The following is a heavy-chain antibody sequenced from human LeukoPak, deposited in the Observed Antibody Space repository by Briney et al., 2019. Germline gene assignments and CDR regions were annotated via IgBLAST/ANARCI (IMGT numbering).Heavy chain of an antibody. D-gene: IGHD2-2*01. CDR1: GFTFSSYG. J-gene: IGHJ6*02. Sequence: GGSLRLSCAASGFTFSSYGMHWVRQAPGKGLEWVAVISYDGSNKYYADSVKGRFTISRDNSKNTLYLQMNSLRAEDTAVYYCAEVARVERCYWGSCYYYGMDVWGQGTTVTVSS. CDR2: ISYDGSNK. CDR3: AEVARVERCYWGSCYYYGMDV. V-gene: IGHV3-30*18.